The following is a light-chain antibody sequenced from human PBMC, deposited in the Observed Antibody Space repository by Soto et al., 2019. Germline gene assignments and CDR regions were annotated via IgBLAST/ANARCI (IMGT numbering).Light chain of an antibody. CDR2: RDN. V-gene: IGLV1-44*01. J-gene: IGLJ2*01. CDR1: SSNIGSNI. CDR3: AAWDDRLSEHGE. Sequence: QSGLTQPPSASGTPGQRVTISCSGRSSNIGSNIVSWYQQLPGTAPKLVIFRDNQRPSGVPDRFSGSKSGTSASLAINGLQSEDEADYYCAAWDDRLSEHGEFGGGTKLTVL.